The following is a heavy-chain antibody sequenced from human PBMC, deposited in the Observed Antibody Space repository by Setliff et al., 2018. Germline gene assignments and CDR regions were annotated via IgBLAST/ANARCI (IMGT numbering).Heavy chain of an antibody. V-gene: IGHV3-48*03. CDR3: ASHEPWLWNAFDI. CDR2: ITTSGSTI. D-gene: IGHD6-19*01. Sequence: PGGSLRLSCAAPGFTFRSYEMNWVRQAPGKGLEWISYITTSGSTICYADSVKGRFTISRDNAKNSLYLQMNSLRAEDTAVYYCASHEPWLWNAFDIWGQGTMVTVSS. CDR1: GFTFRSYE. J-gene: IGHJ3*02.